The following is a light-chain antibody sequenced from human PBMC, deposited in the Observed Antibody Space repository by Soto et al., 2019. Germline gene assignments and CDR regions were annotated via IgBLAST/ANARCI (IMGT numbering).Light chain of an antibody. V-gene: IGLV2-14*01. CDR1: SSDVGAYNF. CDR3: HSYTSSSHRV. J-gene: IGLJ1*01. CDR2: EVS. Sequence: QSALTQPASVSGSPGQSITISCTGTSSDVGAYNFVSWYQQHPGKAPKLIIYEVSNRPSGVSNRFSGSKSGNAASLTISGLQAEDEADYYCHSYTSSSHRVFGTGTQLTVL.